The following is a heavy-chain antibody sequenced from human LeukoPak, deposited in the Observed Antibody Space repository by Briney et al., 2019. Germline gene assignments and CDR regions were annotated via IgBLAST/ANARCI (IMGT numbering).Heavy chain of an antibody. V-gene: IGHV4-39*07. D-gene: IGHD2-2*01. CDR3: ATYRARGFDY. J-gene: IGHJ4*02. Sequence: SETLSLTCTVSGGSISSSSYYWGWIRQPPGKGLEWIGSIYYSGSTYYNPSLKSRVTISVDISRDQFSLKLSSVTAADTAVYYCATYRARGFDYWGQGTLVTVSS. CDR2: IYYSGST. CDR1: GGSISSSSYY.